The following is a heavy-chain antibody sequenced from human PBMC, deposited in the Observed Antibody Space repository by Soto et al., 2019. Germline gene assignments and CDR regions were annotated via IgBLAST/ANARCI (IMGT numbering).Heavy chain of an antibody. CDR2: ISWNSGDI. J-gene: IGHJ4*02. D-gene: IGHD6-19*01. Sequence: EVQLVESGGGLVQPGRSLRLSCAASGFTFDDYAMHWVRQVPGKGLEWVSGISWNSGDIGYADSVKGRFTISRDNAKNSLYLQMNSLRAEDMALYYCAKGGSGAVAGRTDYWGQGALVTVSS. V-gene: IGHV3-9*03. CDR3: AKGGSGAVAGRTDY. CDR1: GFTFDDYA.